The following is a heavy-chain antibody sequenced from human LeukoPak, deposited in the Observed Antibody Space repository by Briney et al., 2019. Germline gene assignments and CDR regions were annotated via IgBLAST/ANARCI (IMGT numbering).Heavy chain of an antibody. V-gene: IGHV1-24*01. CDR1: GYTLTELS. Sequence: ASVKVSCKVSGYTLTELSMHWVRQAPGKGLEWMGGFDPEDGETIYAQKFQGRVTMTEDTSTDTAYMELSSLRSEDTAVYYCATYSKADYYDSSGYYGYFNYWGKGPLVTVSS. CDR2: FDPEDGET. D-gene: IGHD3-22*01. CDR3: ATYSKADYYDSSGYYGYFNY. J-gene: IGHJ4*02.